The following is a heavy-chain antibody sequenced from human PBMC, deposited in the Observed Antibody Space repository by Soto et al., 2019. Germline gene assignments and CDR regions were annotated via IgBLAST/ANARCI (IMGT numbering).Heavy chain of an antibody. CDR1: GFTFSDAW. V-gene: IGHV3-15*01. J-gene: IGHJ5*02. CDR3: TTDLWRIAVVVGSTGYFNP. D-gene: IGHD2-15*01. Sequence: GRSLRLSCAASGFTFSDAWMSWVRQAPGKGLDWVGRIKSKSDGGTTEYAAPVRGRFTISRDDSKNTLYLQMNSLKTEDTAVYYCTTDLWRIAVVVGSTGYFNPWGQGTPVTVSS. CDR2: IKSKSDGGTT.